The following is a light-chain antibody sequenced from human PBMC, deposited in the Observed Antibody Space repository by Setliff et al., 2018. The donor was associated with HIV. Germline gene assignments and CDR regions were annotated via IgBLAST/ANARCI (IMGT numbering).Light chain of an antibody. V-gene: IGLV2-23*02. CDR1: SSDVVAYNL. Sequence: QSALAQPASVSGSPGQSITISCDGPSSDVVAYNLVSWYQQYPGKAPKVIIYEVSERPSGVSLRFFGSQSGSTSSLTIAGLRAEDESDYDCCSYVTTNNSYVFGTGTKVTVL. CDR3: CSYVTTNNSYV. CDR2: EVS. J-gene: IGLJ1*01.